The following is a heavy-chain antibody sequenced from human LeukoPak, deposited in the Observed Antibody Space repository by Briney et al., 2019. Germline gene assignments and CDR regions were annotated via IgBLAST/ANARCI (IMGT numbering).Heavy chain of an antibody. J-gene: IGHJ4*02. V-gene: IGHV3-7*01. CDR1: GFIFSNYW. Sequence: PGGSLRLSCAASGFIFSNYWMSWVRQAPGKGLEWVANIKQDGSEKYYVDSVKGRFTISRDNAKNSLYLQMNRLAAEDTAVYYCASGSTFDYWGQGILVTVSS. CDR3: ASGSTFDY. D-gene: IGHD5/OR15-5a*01. CDR2: IKQDGSEK.